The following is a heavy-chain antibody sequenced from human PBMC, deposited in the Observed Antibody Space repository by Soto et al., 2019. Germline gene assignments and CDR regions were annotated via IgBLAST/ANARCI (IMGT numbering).Heavy chain of an antibody. D-gene: IGHD5-12*01. V-gene: IGHV3-30-3*01. J-gene: IGHJ6*02. Sequence: SGGSLRLSCAASGFTFSSYAMHWVRQAPGKGLEWVAVISYDGSNKYYADSVKGRFTISRDNSKNTLYLQMNSLRAEDTAVYYCARDIYEMAPHYGMDVWGQGTTVTVSS. CDR2: ISYDGSNK. CDR3: ARDIYEMAPHYGMDV. CDR1: GFTFSSYA.